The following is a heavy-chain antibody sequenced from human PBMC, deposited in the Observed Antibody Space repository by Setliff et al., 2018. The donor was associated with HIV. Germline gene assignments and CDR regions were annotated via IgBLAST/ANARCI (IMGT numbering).Heavy chain of an antibody. J-gene: IGHJ6*03. Sequence: GGSLRLSCGASGFTFRNYWMTWVRQAPGRGLECVANIKEDGSEKYYVDSVKGRFTISRDNAKDSLYLQMNNLRAEDTAVYYCARDATRGGDMDVWAKGTTVTVSS. CDR2: IKEDGSEK. D-gene: IGHD2-15*01. CDR1: GFTFRNYW. V-gene: IGHV3-7*01. CDR3: ARDATRGGDMDV.